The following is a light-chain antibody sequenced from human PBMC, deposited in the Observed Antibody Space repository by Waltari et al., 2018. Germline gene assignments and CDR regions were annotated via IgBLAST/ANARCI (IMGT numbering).Light chain of an antibody. Sequence: IALPTPPGTLSLSPGEGATISCRTSQAIRTTYLAWYQQNPGQAPTLLIYGAFTRATGVPDRFTGSGSGTDFSLTISSLEPEDFATYYCQQYDVSPLTFGGGTKVEIK. CDR1: QAIRTTY. V-gene: IGKV3-20*01. CDR2: GAF. J-gene: IGKJ4*02. CDR3: QQYDVSPLT.